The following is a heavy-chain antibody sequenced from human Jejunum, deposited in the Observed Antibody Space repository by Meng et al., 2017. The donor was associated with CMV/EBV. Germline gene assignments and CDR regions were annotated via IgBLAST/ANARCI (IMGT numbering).Heavy chain of an antibody. CDR3: ARDRGQDTVVVVADRGFDP. V-gene: IGHV1-18*01. Sequence: VPRGEVGAEVKKPGAPVKVSCRASGYTFNNYGLNWVRQAPGQGLEWMGWISPYIGNTNYAQRFQGRLTLTTDTSTDTAYMELRSLSPDDTAIYYCARDRGQDTVVVVADRGFDPWGQGTLVTVSS. J-gene: IGHJ5*02. CDR2: ISPYIGNT. D-gene: IGHD2-15*01. CDR1: GYTFNNYG.